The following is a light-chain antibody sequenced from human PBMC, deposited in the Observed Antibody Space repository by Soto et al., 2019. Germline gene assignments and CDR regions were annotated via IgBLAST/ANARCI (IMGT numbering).Light chain of an antibody. CDR3: CSYAGSSTLVV. Sequence: QSALTQPASVSGSPGQSITISCTGTSSDVGSYNLVSWYQQHPGNAPKLMIYEVSKRPSGVSNRFSGSKSGNTASLTISGLQAEDEADYYCCSYAGSSTLVVFGGGTKVTVL. CDR1: SSDVGSYNL. J-gene: IGLJ2*01. CDR2: EVS. V-gene: IGLV2-23*02.